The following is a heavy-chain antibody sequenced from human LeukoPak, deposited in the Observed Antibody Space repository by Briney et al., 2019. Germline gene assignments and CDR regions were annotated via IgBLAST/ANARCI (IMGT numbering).Heavy chain of an antibody. CDR2: ITGDGSST. CDR1: GFTFSGYW. CDR3: ARDTGWYFDL. Sequence: GGSLRLSCAASGFTFSGYWMHWVRQVPGKGLVWVSRITGDGSSTTYADSVKGRFTISRDNAKNTVSLQMISLRAEDTAVYYCARDTGWYFDLWGRGTLVTVSS. J-gene: IGHJ2*01. D-gene: IGHD4-17*01. V-gene: IGHV3-74*01.